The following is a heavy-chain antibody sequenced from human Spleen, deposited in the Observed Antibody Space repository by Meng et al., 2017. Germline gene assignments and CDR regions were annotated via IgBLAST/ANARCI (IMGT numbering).Heavy chain of an antibody. Sequence: VQLVESGGGGAQPGRSLGLSCAASVFTFSSYAMHWVRQAPCTGLEWVAVISYDGSNKYSADSVKGRFTISRDNSKNTLYLQVNNLRAEETAVYYCAKKGWYYWGSGDDSWGQGTLVTVSS. D-gene: IGHD3-10*01. CDR2: ISYDGSNK. V-gene: IGHV3-30*07. CDR3: AKKGWYYWGSGDDS. CDR1: VFTFSSYA. J-gene: IGHJ4*02.